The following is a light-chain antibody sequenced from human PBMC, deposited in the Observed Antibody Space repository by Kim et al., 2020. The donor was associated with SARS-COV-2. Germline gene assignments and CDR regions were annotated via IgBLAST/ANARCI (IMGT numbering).Light chain of an antibody. CDR1: LSINTY. CDR3: QQRSTSLT. J-gene: IGKJ5*01. Sequence: SLSPGDTATLSCRDSLSINTYLAWYQQRPGQAPRLLIYDASFRATGIPARFSGSGSETDFTLTISNLEPGDFAVYYCQQRSTSLTFGQGTRLEIK. CDR2: DAS. V-gene: IGKV3-11*01.